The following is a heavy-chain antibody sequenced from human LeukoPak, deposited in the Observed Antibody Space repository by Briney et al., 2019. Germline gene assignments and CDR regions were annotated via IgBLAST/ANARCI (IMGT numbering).Heavy chain of an antibody. CDR1: GYSFTNYW. V-gene: IGHV5-51*01. J-gene: IGHJ4*02. Sequence: GESLKISCKSSGYSFTNYWIDWVRKMPGKGLEWMGIIYPGDSDTKYSPSFQGQVTISADKSISTAYLQWSSLKASDTAIYYCARSTGNQLDFWGQGTLVTVSS. D-gene: IGHD1-1*01. CDR2: IYPGDSDT. CDR3: ARSTGNQLDF.